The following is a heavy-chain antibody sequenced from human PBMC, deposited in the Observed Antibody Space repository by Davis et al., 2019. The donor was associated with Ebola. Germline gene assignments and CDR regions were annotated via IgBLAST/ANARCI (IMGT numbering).Heavy chain of an antibody. V-gene: IGHV3-7*01. CDR3: ARDPGVGTASSGTSF. CDR2: IKQDGSET. CDR1: GFNFNSYW. D-gene: IGHD3-22*01. J-gene: IGHJ1*01. Sequence: GESLKISCATSGFNFNSYWMSWVRQAPGKGLEWVANIKQDGSETYYLDSVKDRFTISRDNAKRSLFLHMTGLRAEDTALYYCARDPGVGTASSGTSFWGQGTLVTVSS.